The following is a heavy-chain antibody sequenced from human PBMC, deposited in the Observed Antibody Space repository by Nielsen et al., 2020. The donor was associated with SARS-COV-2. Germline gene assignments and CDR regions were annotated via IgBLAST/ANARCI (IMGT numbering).Heavy chain of an antibody. Sequence: SETLSLTCAVSGGSISPYSWSWIRQPPGKGLEWIGYIFYRGNTNYNPSLKSRVTISVDTSKNQFSLKVNSVTAADTAVYYCVRIDMATISVDYWGRGTLVTVSS. CDR2: IFYRGNT. J-gene: IGHJ4*02. CDR3: VRIDMATISVDY. CDR1: GGSISPYS. D-gene: IGHD5-24*01. V-gene: IGHV4-59*01.